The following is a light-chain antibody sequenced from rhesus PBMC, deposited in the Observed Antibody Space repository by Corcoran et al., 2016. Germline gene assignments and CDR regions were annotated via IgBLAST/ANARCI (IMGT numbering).Light chain of an antibody. V-gene: IGKV1-28*03. Sequence: DIQMTQSPSSLSASVGDTVTITCRASQGISSYLNLFQQKPGKAPKLLIYGASSLESGVPSRFSGSGSGTDLTLTISSLQPEDFAAYYCLQHNSYPYSFGQGTKVEIK. CDR3: LQHNSYPYS. J-gene: IGKJ2*01. CDR1: QGISSY. CDR2: GAS.